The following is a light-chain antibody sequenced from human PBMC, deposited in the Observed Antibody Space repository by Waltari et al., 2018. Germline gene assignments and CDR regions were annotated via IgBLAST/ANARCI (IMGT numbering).Light chain of an antibody. CDR2: RAP. J-gene: IGKJ1*01. CDR3: QQYNMWPRT. V-gene: IGKV3-15*01. Sequence: EIVMTQSPASLSVFPGERATLSCRASQSVSANLAWYQQKPGQAPRLLIYRAPTRATGIPATFGGSGSGTEFTLTISSLQSEDFAIYYCQQYNMWPRTFGQGTKVEIK. CDR1: QSVSAN.